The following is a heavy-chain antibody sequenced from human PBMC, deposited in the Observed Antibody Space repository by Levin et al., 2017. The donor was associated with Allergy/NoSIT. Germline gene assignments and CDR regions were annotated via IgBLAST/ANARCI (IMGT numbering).Heavy chain of an antibody. CDR2: INPSGGST. V-gene: IGHV1-46*03. CDR3: AKEGDRGGRYFDWLLVHAFDI. D-gene: IGHD3-9*01. CDR1: GYTFTSYY. J-gene: IGHJ3*02. Sequence: ASVKVSCKASGYTFTSYYMHWVRQAPGQGPEWMGVINPSGGSTSYAQKFQGRVTLTRDTSTRTVYMELSGLRSDDTAVYHCAKEGDRGGRYFDWLLVHAFDIWGQGTMVTVSS.